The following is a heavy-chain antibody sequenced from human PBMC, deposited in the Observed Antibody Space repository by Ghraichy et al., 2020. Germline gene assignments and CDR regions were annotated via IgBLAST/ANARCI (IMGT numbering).Heavy chain of an antibody. CDR2: ISYSNNYI. CDR1: GFTFSSYN. CDR3: ARLGYCSGGSCSLHWYFYL. D-gene: IGHD2-15*01. J-gene: IGHJ2*01. Sequence: GESLNISCAASGFTFSSYNMNWVRQAPGKGLEWVSSISYSNNYIYYADSVKGRFTISRDNAKNSLYLQMDSLRAEDTAVYYCARLGYCSGGSCSLHWYFYLWGRGTLVTVSS. V-gene: IGHV3-21*01.